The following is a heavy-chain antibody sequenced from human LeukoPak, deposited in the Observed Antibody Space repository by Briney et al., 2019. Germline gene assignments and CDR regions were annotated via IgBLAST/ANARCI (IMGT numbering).Heavy chain of an antibody. CDR1: GFTFSSYA. J-gene: IGHJ4*02. CDR2: ISYDGSNK. D-gene: IGHD3-10*01. Sequence: PGGSLRLSCAASGFTFSSYAMHWVRQAPGKGPEWVAVISYDGSNKYYADSVKGRFTISRDNAKNSLYLQMNSLRAEDTAMYYCASQGSSGYWGQGTLVTVSS. CDR3: ASQGSSGY. V-gene: IGHV3-30*04.